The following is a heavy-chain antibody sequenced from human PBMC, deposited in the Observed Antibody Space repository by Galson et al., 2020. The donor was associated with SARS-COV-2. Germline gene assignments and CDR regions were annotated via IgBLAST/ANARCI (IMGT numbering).Heavy chain of an antibody. Sequence: GGSLRLSCAASGFTFSSYWMSWVRQAPGKGLEWVANIKQDGSEKYYVDSVKGRFTISRDNAKNSLYLQMNSLRAEDTAVYYCARDRGTPYYYGSSGDFDYWGQGTLVTVSS. D-gene: IGHD3-22*01. CDR2: IKQDGSEK. J-gene: IGHJ4*02. V-gene: IGHV3-7*01. CDR3: ARDRGTPYYYGSSGDFDY. CDR1: GFTFSSYW.